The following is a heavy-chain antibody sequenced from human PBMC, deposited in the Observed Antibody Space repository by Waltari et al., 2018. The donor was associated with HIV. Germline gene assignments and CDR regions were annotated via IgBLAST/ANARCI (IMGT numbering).Heavy chain of an antibody. CDR1: GGSISSSSYY. J-gene: IGHJ4*02. D-gene: IGHD3-22*01. CDR2: IYYSGST. Sequence: QLQLQESGPGLVKPSETLSLTCTVSGGSISSSSYYWCWLRQPPGKGLEWIGSIYYSGSTYYNPSLKSRVTISVDTSKNQFSLKLSSVTAADTAVYYCARADKEYYYDSSGYFDYWGQGTLVTVSS. V-gene: IGHV4-39*01. CDR3: ARADKEYYYDSSGYFDY.